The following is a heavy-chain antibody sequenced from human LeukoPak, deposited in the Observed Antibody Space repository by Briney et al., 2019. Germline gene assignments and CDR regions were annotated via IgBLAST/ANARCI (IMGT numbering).Heavy chain of an antibody. CDR3: ARGPRYSSSWYFQH. V-gene: IGHV1-8*03. CDR2: MNPNSGNT. J-gene: IGHJ1*01. Sequence: ASVKVSCKASGGTFSSYAISWVRQATGQGLEWMGWMNPNSGNTGYAQKFQGRVTITRNTSISTAYMELSSLRSEDTAVYYCARGPRYSSSWYFQHWGQGTLVTVSS. CDR1: GGTFSSYA. D-gene: IGHD6-13*01.